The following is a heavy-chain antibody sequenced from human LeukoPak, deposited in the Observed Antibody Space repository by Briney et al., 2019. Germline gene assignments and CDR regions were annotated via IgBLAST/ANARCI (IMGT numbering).Heavy chain of an antibody. J-gene: IGHJ4*02. Sequence: GGSLRLSCAASGFTFSDYYMSWIRQAPGKGLEWVSYISSSGSTIYYADSVKGRFTISRDNAKNSLYLQRNSLRAEDTAVYYGARVRYYGSAHPNYWGQGTLVTVSS. CDR3: ARVRYYGSAHPNY. CDR1: GFTFSDYY. V-gene: IGHV3-11*04. D-gene: IGHD3-10*01. CDR2: ISSSGSTI.